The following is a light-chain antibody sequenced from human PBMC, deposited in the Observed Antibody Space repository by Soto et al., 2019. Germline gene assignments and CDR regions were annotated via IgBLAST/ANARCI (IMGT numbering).Light chain of an antibody. CDR1: QTVRNNY. CDR2: DAS. V-gene: IGKV3-20*01. Sequence: EFVLTQSPGTLSLSPGERATLSCRASQTVRNNYLAWYQQKPGQAPRLLIYDASSRATGIPDRFSGGGSGTDFTLTISRLEPEDFATYYCQQAYGAPPTFGQGTKVDIK. CDR3: QQAYGAPPT. J-gene: IGKJ1*01.